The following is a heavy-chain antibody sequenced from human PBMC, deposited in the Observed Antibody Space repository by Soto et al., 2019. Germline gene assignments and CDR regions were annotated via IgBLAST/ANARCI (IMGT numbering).Heavy chain of an antibody. CDR3: ALGNTAPADY. CDR2: ISADNGNT. J-gene: IGHJ4*02. CDR1: GYTFTSYA. Sequence: QVQLVQSGAEVKKPGASVKVSCKASGYTFTSYAMHWVRQAPGQRLEWMGWISADNGNTKYSQSLQDRVTFTRDTSASTIYMERSSLRSEDTAVDYCALGNTAPADYWGQGTLVTVSS. V-gene: IGHV1-3*01.